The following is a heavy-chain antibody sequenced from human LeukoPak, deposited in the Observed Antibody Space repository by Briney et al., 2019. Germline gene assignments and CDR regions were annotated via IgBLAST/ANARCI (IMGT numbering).Heavy chain of an antibody. CDR1: GFTFSSYA. J-gene: IGHJ4*02. CDR2: ISYDGSNN. CDR3: ARERGVGATITPFDY. V-gene: IGHV3-30-3*01. Sequence: GRSLRLSCAASGFTFSSYAMHWVRQAPGKGLEWVAVISYDGSNNYYADSVKGRFTISRDNSKNTLYLQMNSLRAEDTAVYYCARERGVGATITPFDYWGQGTLVTVSS. D-gene: IGHD1-26*01.